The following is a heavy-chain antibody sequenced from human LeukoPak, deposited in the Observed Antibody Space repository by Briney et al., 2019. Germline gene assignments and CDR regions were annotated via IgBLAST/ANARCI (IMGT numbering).Heavy chain of an antibody. CDR2: ISAYNGNT. CDR3: ARRAAAGSDAFDI. J-gene: IGHJ3*02. V-gene: IGHV1-18*04. Sequence: ASVKVSCKASGHTLTNYGITWVRQAPGQGLEGMGWISAYNGNTNYAQKLQGRVTMTTDTSTSTAYMELRSLRSDETAVYYCARRAAAGSDAFDIWGQGTMVTVSS. CDR1: GHTLTNYG. D-gene: IGHD6-13*01.